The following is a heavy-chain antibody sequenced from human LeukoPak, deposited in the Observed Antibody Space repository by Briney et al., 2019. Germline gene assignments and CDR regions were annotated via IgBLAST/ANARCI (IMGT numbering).Heavy chain of an antibody. CDR2: INHSGST. J-gene: IGHJ6*02. Sequence: PSETLSLTCAVYGGSFSGYYWSWIRQPPGKGLEWIGEINHSGSTNYNPSLKSRVTISVDTSRNQFSLKLSSVTAADTAVYYCARGRGLRYFDWLPSSLYGMDVWGQGTTVTVSS. D-gene: IGHD3-9*01. V-gene: IGHV4-34*01. CDR1: GGSFSGYY. CDR3: ARGRGLRYFDWLPSSLYGMDV.